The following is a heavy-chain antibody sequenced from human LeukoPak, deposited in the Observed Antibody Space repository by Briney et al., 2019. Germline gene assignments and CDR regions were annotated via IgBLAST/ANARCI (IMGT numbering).Heavy chain of an antibody. CDR3: AKGFNVVVTAMDY. Sequence: GASLRLSCAASGFTFSSYAMSWVRQAPGKGLEWVSAISGSGGSTYYADSVEGRFTISRDNSKNTLYLQMNSLRAEDTAVYYCAKGFNVVVTAMDYWGQGTLVTVSS. CDR1: GFTFSSYA. J-gene: IGHJ4*02. V-gene: IGHV3-23*01. CDR2: ISGSGGST. D-gene: IGHD2-21*02.